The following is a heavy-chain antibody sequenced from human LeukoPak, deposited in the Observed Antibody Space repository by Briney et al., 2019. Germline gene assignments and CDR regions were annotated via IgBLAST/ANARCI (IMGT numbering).Heavy chain of an antibody. CDR3: ARVPPGTMIVHFFDY. J-gene: IGHJ4*02. V-gene: IGHV3-48*01. D-gene: IGHD3-22*01. Sequence: GGSLRLSCAASGFTFSSYSMNWVRQAPGKGLEWVSYISSSSSTIYYADSVKGRFTISRDNAKNSLYLQMDSLRAEDTAVYYCARVPPGTMIVHFFDYWGQGTLVTVSS. CDR2: ISSSSSTI. CDR1: GFTFSSYS.